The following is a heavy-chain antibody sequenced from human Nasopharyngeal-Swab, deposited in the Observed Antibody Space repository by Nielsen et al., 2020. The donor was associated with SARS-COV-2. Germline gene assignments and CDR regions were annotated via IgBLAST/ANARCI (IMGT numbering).Heavy chain of an antibody. CDR2: IKEDGSQK. CDR3: ARAVAGATDY. D-gene: IGHD1-26*01. CDR1: GFTFSTFW. J-gene: IGHJ4*02. V-gene: IGHV3-7*03. Sequence: GESLKISCAVSGFTFSTFWMTWVRQAPGKRLEWVANIKEDGSQKYYLDSVKGRFTISRDNAKNSLYLQMNSLRAEDTAIYFCARAVAGATDYWGQGTLVTVSS.